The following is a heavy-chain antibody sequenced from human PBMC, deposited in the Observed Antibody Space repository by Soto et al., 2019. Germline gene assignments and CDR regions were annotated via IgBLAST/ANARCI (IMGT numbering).Heavy chain of an antibody. CDR2: IYYSGST. D-gene: IGHD5-12*01. CDR3: ARGYEVNWHTPHY. V-gene: IGHV4-61*01. J-gene: IGHJ4*02. Sequence: PSETLSLTCTVSGGSVSSGSYYWSWIRQPPGKGLEWIGYIYYSGSTRYNPSLKSRVTISVDTSKNQFSLKLSSVTAADTAVYYCARGYEVNWHTPHYWGQGTLVTVSS. CDR1: GGSVSSGSYY.